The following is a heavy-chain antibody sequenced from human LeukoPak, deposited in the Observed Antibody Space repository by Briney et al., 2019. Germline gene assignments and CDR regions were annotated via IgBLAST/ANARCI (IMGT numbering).Heavy chain of an antibody. Sequence: ASVKVSCKASRYTFTGYYMHWVRQAPGQGLEWMGWINPNSGGTNYAQKFQGRVTMTRDTSISTAYMELSRLRSDDTAVYYCARGVAYCGGDCYPIAPWGQGTLVTVSS. CDR2: INPNSGGT. J-gene: IGHJ5*02. CDR3: ARGVAYCGGDCYPIAP. D-gene: IGHD2-21*02. V-gene: IGHV1-2*02. CDR1: RYTFTGYY.